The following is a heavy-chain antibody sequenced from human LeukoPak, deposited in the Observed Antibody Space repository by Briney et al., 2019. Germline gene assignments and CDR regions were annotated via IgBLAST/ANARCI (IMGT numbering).Heavy chain of an antibody. V-gene: IGHV1-2*02. CDR1: GYTFTGYY. J-gene: IGHJ3*02. Sequence: ASVKVPCTASGYTFTGYYMHWVRQAPGQGLEWMGWINPNSGGTNYAQKFQGRVTMTRDTSISTAYMELSRLRSDDTAVYYCARGSDYGGNNDAFDIWGQGTMVTVSS. D-gene: IGHD4-23*01. CDR2: INPNSGGT. CDR3: ARGSDYGGNNDAFDI.